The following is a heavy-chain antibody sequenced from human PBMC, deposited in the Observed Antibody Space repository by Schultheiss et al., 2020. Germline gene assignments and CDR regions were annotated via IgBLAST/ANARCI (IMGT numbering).Heavy chain of an antibody. CDR2: INSDGSST. V-gene: IGHV3-74*01. D-gene: IGHD3-9*01. Sequence: GGSLRLSCAASGFTFSSYAMSWVRQAPGKGLVWVSRINSDGSSTSYADSVKGRLTISRDNAKNTLYLQMNSLRAEDTAVYYCARGGDILTGYPDGMDVWGQGTTVTVAS. CDR1: GFTFSSYA. CDR3: ARGGDILTGYPDGMDV. J-gene: IGHJ6*02.